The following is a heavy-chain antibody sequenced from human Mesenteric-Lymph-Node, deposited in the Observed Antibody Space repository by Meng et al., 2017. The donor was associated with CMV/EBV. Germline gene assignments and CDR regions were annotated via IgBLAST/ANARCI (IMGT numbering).Heavy chain of an antibody. CDR3: ARGAKWVRGGDFDY. Sequence: AVYGGSFSGYYWSWIRQPPGKGLEWIGEINHSGSTNYNPSLKSRVTISVDTSKNQFSLKLSSVTAADTAVYYCARGAKWVRGGDFDYWGQGTLVTVSS. V-gene: IGHV4-34*01. D-gene: IGHD3-10*01. CDR2: INHSGST. CDR1: GGSFSGYY. J-gene: IGHJ4*02.